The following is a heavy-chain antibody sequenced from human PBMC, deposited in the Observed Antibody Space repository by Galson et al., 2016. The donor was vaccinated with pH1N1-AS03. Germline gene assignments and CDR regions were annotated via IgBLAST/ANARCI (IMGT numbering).Heavy chain of an antibody. J-gene: IGHJ2*01. Sequence: SETLSLTCDVYGSTTSMFYWNWIRQPPGKGLEWIGNSHYSGNSKYTPSLKSRVTISIDTSKNQFSLKLTSVTAADTAVYYCARDNGGWYFDLWGRGTLVTVSS. D-gene: IGHD2-8*01. CDR3: ARDNGGWYFDL. V-gene: IGHV4-59*01. CDR1: GSTTSMFY. CDR2: SHYSGNS.